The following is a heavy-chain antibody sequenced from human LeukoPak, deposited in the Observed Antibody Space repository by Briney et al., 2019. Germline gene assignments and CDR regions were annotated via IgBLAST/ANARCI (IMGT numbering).Heavy chain of an antibody. CDR3: AKDSIRSVTTFDY. J-gene: IGHJ4*02. Sequence: GGSLRLSCAASGFTFSSYAMSWVRQAPGKGLEWVSAISGSGGSTYYADSVKGRFTISRDNSKNTPYLQMNSLRAEDTAVYYCAKDSIRSVTTFDYWGQGTLVTVSS. V-gene: IGHV3-23*01. CDR2: ISGSGGST. CDR1: GFTFSSYA. D-gene: IGHD4-17*01.